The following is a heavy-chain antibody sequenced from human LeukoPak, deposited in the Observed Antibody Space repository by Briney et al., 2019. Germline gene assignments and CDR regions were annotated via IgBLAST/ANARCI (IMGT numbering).Heavy chain of an antibody. CDR1: GGSISSGGYY. V-gene: IGHV4-31*03. D-gene: IGHD2-8*02. J-gene: IGHJ4*02. CDR2: IYYSEST. Sequence: SQTLSLTCTVSGGSISSGGYYWSWIRQHPGKGLEWIRYIYYSESTYYNPSLKSRVTISVDTFKNQFSLKLSSVSAADTAVYYCARDPGPPHDVFDYWGQGSLVTVSS. CDR3: ARDPGPPHDVFDY.